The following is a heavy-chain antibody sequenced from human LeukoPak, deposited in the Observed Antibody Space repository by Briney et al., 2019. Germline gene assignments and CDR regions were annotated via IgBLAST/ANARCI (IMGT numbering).Heavy chain of an antibody. J-gene: IGHJ4*02. CDR3: ARGGNGWYQDN. CDR2: IYHSGST. CDR1: GGSISSGGSS. V-gene: IGHV4-30-2*01. D-gene: IGHD6-19*01. Sequence: PSQTLSLTCAVSGGSISSGGSSWSWIRQPPGKGLEWIGYIYHSGSTYYNPSLKSRVTISVDRSKNQFSLKLSSVTAADTAVYYCARGGNGWYQDNWGQGTLVTVSS.